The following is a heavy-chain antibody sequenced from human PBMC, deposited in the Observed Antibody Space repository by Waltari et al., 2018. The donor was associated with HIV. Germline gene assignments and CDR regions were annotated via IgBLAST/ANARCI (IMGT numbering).Heavy chain of an antibody. V-gene: IGHV1-18*01. CDR1: GSTFTPYG. CDR3: ARGLGGSYYYGVDV. CDR2: ISGYNANT. Sequence: QVHLVQSGAEVKMPGASVRVSWQTPGSTFTPYGVSWVRQAPGQGLEWLGWISGYNANTNYAQRLQGRVTLTTDTSTSTAYMELRSLRSDDTAVYYCARGLGGSYYYGVDVWGQGTTVTVS. J-gene: IGHJ6*02.